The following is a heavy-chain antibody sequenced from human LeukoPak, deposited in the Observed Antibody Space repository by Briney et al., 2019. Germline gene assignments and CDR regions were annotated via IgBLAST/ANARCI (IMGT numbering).Heavy chain of an antibody. Sequence: MTSETLSLTCAVYGGSFSGYYWSWIRQPSGKGLEWIGEINHSGSTNYNPSLKSRVTISVDTSRNQFSLKLSSVTAADTAVYYCARVGGDYWGQGTLVTVSS. J-gene: IGHJ4*02. CDR3: ARVGGDY. CDR2: INHSGST. CDR1: GGSFSGYY. V-gene: IGHV4-34*01.